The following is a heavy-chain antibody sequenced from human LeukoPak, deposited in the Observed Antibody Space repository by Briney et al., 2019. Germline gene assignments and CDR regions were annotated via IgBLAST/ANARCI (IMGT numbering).Heavy chain of an antibody. V-gene: IGHV3-7*01. Sequence: PGGSLRLSCAASGFTFSSYWMTWVRQAPGKGLEWVANIKQDGSEKYYVDSVKGRFTISRDNAKNSLYLQMNSLRAEDTAVYYCARGGLWFGEEGYYMDVWGKGTTVTVSS. CDR3: ARGGLWFGEEGYYMDV. CDR2: IKQDGSEK. CDR1: GFTFSSYW. D-gene: IGHD3-10*01. J-gene: IGHJ6*03.